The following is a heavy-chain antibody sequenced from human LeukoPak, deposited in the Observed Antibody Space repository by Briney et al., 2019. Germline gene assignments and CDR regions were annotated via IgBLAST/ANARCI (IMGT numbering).Heavy chain of an antibody. CDR2: ISSSDSTI. CDR1: GFTFNSYE. CDR3: AGRPRRGDRIDY. J-gene: IGHJ4*02. V-gene: IGHV3-48*03. D-gene: IGHD2-21*02. Sequence: PGGSLRLSCAASGFTFNSYEMNWVRQAPGKGLEWVSYISSSDSTIYYADSVKGRFTISRDNAKNSLYLQMNSLRVEDTAVYYCAGRPRRGDRIDYWGQGTLVTVSS.